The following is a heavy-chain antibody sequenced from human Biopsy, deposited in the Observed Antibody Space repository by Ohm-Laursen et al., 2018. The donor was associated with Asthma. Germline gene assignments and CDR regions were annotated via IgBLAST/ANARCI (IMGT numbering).Heavy chain of an antibody. Sequence: SLRLSCAASGFTFSNAWMSWVRQAPGKGLEWLGRIRSTNEGGTTDYAAAVKGRITISRDDSQNTLYLQMRSLTTEDTAVYFCSTNRLWFGESPYYFDYWGQGSLVTVSS. CDR1: GFTFSNAW. V-gene: IGHV3-15*01. CDR3: STNRLWFGESPYYFDY. D-gene: IGHD3-10*01. J-gene: IGHJ4*02. CDR2: IRSTNEGGTT.